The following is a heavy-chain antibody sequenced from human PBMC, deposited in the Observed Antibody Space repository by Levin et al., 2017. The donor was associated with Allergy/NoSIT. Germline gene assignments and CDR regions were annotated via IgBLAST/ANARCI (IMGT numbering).Heavy chain of an antibody. J-gene: IGHJ1*01. CDR2: MYYSGST. CDR3: ARDLGDPVRGRGYFQH. D-gene: IGHD3-16*01. V-gene: IGHV4-31*03. Sequence: SETLSLTCTVSGGSISSGGYYWSWIRQHPGKGLEWIGYMYYSGSTYYNPSLKSRVTISVDTSKNQISLKLSSVTAADTAVYYCARDLGDPVRGRGYFQHWGQGTLVTVSS. CDR1: GGSISSGGYY.